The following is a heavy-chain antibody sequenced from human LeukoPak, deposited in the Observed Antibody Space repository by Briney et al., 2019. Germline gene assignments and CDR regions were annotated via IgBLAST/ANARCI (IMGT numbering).Heavy chain of an antibody. D-gene: IGHD3-10*01. Sequence: GGSLRLSCAASGFTFSSYGMHWVRQAPGKGLEWVSYISHTGSTMSYADSVKGRFTISRDNAKNSLYLQMNSLRAEDTAVYYCAIPPSSGTGSPRPLAGIDVWGQGTTVTVSS. CDR3: AIPPSSGTGSPRPLAGIDV. V-gene: IGHV3-48*04. CDR2: ISHTGSTM. CDR1: GFTFSSYG. J-gene: IGHJ6*02.